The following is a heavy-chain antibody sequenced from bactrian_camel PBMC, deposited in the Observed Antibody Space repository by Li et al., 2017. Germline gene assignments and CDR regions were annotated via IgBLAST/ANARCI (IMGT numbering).Heavy chain of an antibody. CDR2: IDSDGGT. Sequence: VESGGGSVQAGGSLRLSCVASGYFVARSCMGWIRQAPMKEREAVAAIDSDGGTTYADSVKGRFTISPNSAKDTLYLLMNNLKTEDAAVYYCAAHYSSYAVPCGPGLYITGVRGPRSPS. D-gene: IGHD4*01. CDR1: GYFVARSC. J-gene: IGHJ4*01. V-gene: IGHV3S53*01. CDR3: AAHYSSYAVPCGPGLYIT.